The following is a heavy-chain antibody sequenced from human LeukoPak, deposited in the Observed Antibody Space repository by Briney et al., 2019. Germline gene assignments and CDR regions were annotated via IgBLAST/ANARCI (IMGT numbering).Heavy chain of an antibody. CDR3: AELGITMIGGV. V-gene: IGHV3-48*03. Sequence: GSLRLSCAASGFTFSSYEMNWVRQAPGKGLGWVSYISSSGSTIYYADSVKGRFTISRDNAKNSLYLQMNSLRAEDTAVYYCAELGITMIGGVWGKGTTVTISS. CDR1: GFTFSSYE. J-gene: IGHJ6*04. CDR2: ISSSGSTI. D-gene: IGHD3-10*02.